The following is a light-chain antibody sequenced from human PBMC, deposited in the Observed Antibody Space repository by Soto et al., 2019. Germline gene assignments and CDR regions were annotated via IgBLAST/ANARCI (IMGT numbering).Light chain of an antibody. V-gene: IGKV1-9*01. CDR3: QKYNSAPWT. Sequence: IQLALSRSVVSTADEDRITIPCRASQGISSYLAWYQQKPGKAPKLLIYAASTLQSGVPSRFSGSGSGTEFTLTISSLQPEDFATYSCQKYNSAPWTFGQGTKVDIK. J-gene: IGKJ1*01. CDR1: QGISSY. CDR2: AAS.